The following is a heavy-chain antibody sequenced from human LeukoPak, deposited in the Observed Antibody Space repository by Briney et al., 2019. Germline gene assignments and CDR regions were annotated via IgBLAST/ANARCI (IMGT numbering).Heavy chain of an antibody. CDR2: IIPILGIA. J-gene: IGHJ4*02. D-gene: IGHD3-16*02. CDR1: GGTSSSYA. V-gene: IGHV1-69*04. Sequence: SVKVSCKASGGTSSSYAISWVRQAPGQGLEWMGRIIPILGIANYAQKFQGRVTITADKSTSTAYMELSSLRSEDTAVYYCAREAIRLRLGELSLLGYFDYWGQGTLVTVSS. CDR3: AREAIRLRLGELSLLGYFDY.